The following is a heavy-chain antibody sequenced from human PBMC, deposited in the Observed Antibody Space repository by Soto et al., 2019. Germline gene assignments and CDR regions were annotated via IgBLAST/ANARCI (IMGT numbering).Heavy chain of an antibody. Sequence: QVQLVESGGGVVQPGRSLRLSCAASGFTFSSYAMHWVRQAPGKGLEWVAVISYDGSNKYYADSVKGRFTISRDNSKNTLYLKMNSLRAEDTAVYYCARDFSRYGSGSYSLDYWGQGTLVTVSS. CDR2: ISYDGSNK. CDR1: GFTFSSYA. CDR3: ARDFSRYGSGSYSLDY. J-gene: IGHJ4*02. V-gene: IGHV3-30-3*01. D-gene: IGHD3-10*01.